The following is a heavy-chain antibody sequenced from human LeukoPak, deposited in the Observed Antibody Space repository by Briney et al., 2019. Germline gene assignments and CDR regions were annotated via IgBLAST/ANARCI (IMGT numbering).Heavy chain of an antibody. J-gene: IGHJ3*02. CDR1: GGSTSSGDFY. V-gene: IGHV4-39*07. Sequence: PSETLSLTCNVSGGSTSSGDFYWSWFRQPAGKGLEWIASIYHSGVTYYNPSLKSRVTISVDTSKNQFSLKVTSVTAADTAVYYCARGYSSSWYYFDIWGQGTMVAVSS. D-gene: IGHD6-13*01. CDR3: ARGYSSSWYYFDI. CDR2: IYHSGVT.